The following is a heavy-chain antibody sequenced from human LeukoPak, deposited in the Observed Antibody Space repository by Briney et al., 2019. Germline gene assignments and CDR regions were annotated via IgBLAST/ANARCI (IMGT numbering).Heavy chain of an antibody. J-gene: IGHJ5*02. Sequence: GGSLRLSCAASGFTFSSYDMHWVRQATGKGLEWVSAIGTAGDTYYPGSVKGRFTISRENAKNSLYLQMNSLRAGDTAVYYCARGKSSSWPKNTNWFDPWGQGTLVTVSS. CDR3: ARGKSSSWPKNTNWFDP. CDR2: IGTAGDT. D-gene: IGHD6-13*01. V-gene: IGHV3-13*01. CDR1: GFTFSSYD.